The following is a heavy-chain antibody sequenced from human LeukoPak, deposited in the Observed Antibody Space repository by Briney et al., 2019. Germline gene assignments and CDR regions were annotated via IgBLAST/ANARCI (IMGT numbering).Heavy chain of an antibody. V-gene: IGHV4-30-4*01. J-gene: IGHJ4*02. Sequence: SETLSLTCTVSGGSISSGDYYWSWIRQPPGKGLEWTGYIYYSGSTYYNPSLKSRVTISVDTSKNQFSLKLSSVTAADTAVYYCARVGDFWSGYYVDYWGQGTLVTVSS. CDR2: IYYSGST. CDR1: GGSISSGDYY. D-gene: IGHD3-3*01. CDR3: ARVGDFWSGYYVDY.